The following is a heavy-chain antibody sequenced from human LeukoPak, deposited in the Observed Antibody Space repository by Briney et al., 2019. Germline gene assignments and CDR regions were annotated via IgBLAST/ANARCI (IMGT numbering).Heavy chain of an antibody. D-gene: IGHD2-15*01. J-gene: IGHJ4*02. CDR3: AKNAWHCSGGSCYFDY. Sequence: PGGSLRLSCAASGFTFKTYAMTWARQAPGKGLEWVSTISGSGGTIYYADAVRGRFTISRDNSKNTLYLQMNSLRAEDTAIYYCAKNAWHCSGGSCYFDYWGRGTLVTVSS. CDR2: ISGSGGTI. CDR1: GFTFKTYA. V-gene: IGHV3-23*01.